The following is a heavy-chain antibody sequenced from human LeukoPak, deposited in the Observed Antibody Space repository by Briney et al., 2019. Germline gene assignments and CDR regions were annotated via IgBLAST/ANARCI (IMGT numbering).Heavy chain of an antibody. CDR3: ARDFAQYCSGGSCYSDGFDY. V-gene: IGHV4-34*01. D-gene: IGHD2-15*01. CDR1: GGSFSGYY. Sequence: SETLSLTCAVYGGSFSGYYWSWIRQPPGKGLEWIGEINHSGSTNYNPSLKSRVTISVDTSKNQFSLKLSSVTAADTAVYYCARDFAQYCSGGSCYSDGFDYWGQGTLVTVSS. CDR2: INHSGST. J-gene: IGHJ4*02.